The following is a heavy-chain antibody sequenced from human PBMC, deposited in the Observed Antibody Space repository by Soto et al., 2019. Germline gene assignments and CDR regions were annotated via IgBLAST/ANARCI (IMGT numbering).Heavy chain of an antibody. CDR2: INPNSGGA. CDR1: GYTFTGYY. J-gene: IGHJ6*04. V-gene: IGHV1-2*04. D-gene: IGHD3-9*01. CDR3: ARDNYDILTGQAPAPPLGTMDV. Sequence: QVQLVQSGAEVKKPGASVKVSCKASGYTFTGYYMHWVRQAPGQGLEWMGWINPNSGGANYAQKFQGWVTMTRDTSISTAYMELSRLRSDDTAVYYCARDNYDILTGQAPAPPLGTMDVWGKGTTVTVSS.